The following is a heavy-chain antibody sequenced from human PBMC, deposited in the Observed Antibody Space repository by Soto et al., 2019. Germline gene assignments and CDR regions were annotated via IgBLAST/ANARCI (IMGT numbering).Heavy chain of an antibody. D-gene: IGHD5-12*01. Sequence: NPSETLSLTCTVSGGSISSYYWSWIRQPPGKGLEWIGYIYYSGSTNYNPSLKSRVTISVDTSKNQFSLKLSSVTAADTAVYYCARDRRDGYNYGYYYYYGMDVWGQGTTVTVSS. CDR1: GGSISSYY. CDR3: ARDRRDGYNYGYYYYYGMDV. V-gene: IGHV4-59*01. CDR2: IYYSGST. J-gene: IGHJ6*02.